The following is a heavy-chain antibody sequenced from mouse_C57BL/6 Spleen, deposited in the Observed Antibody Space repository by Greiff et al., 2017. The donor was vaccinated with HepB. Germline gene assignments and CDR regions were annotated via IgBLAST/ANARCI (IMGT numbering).Heavy chain of an antibody. J-gene: IGHJ2*01. CDR1: GYTFTDYY. Sequence: EVQLKESGPVLVKPGASVKMSCKASGYTFTDYYMNWVKQSHGKSLEWIGVINPYNGGTSYNQKFKGKATLTVDKSSSTAYMELNSLTSEDSAVYYCAREYYGTVFDYWGQGTTLTVSS. CDR2: INPYNGGT. D-gene: IGHD1-1*01. CDR3: AREYYGTVFDY. V-gene: IGHV1-19*01.